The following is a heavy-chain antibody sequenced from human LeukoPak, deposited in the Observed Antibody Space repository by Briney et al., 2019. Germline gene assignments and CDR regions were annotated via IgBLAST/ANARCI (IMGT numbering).Heavy chain of an antibody. V-gene: IGHV4-4*07. J-gene: IGHJ4*02. CDR2: IYASGST. CDR1: GVSISTYY. D-gene: IGHD3-10*01. CDR3: ARAIWYGSGTTAFDY. Sequence: SETLSLTCTVSGVSISTYYWSWMRQPAGKGLEWIGRIYASGSTNYNPSLKSRVTMSIDTSKNQFSLKLTSVTAADTAVYYCARAIWYGSGTTAFDYWGQGTLVTVSS.